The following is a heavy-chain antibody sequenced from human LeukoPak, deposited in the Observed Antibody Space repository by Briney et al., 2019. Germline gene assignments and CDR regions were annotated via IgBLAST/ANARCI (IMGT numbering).Heavy chain of an antibody. Sequence: ASVKVSCKASGGTFSSYAISWVRQAPGQGLEWMGRIIPILGIANYAQKFQGRVTITADKSTSTAYMELSSLRSEDTAVYYCARAWASWLEWLLGAFDIWGQGTMVTVSS. CDR1: GGTFSSYA. J-gene: IGHJ3*02. CDR3: ARAWASWLEWLLGAFDI. V-gene: IGHV1-69*04. D-gene: IGHD3-3*01. CDR2: IIPILGIA.